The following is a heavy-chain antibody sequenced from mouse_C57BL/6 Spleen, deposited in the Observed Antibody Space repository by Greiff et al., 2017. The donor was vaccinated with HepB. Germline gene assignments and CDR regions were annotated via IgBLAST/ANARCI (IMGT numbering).Heavy chain of an antibody. Sequence: EVKLVESGPELVKPGASVKISCKASGYSFTDYNMNWVKQSNGKSLEWIGVINPNYGTTSYNQKFKGKATLTVDQSSSTAYMQLNSLTSEDSAVYYCAREKRGDGYYFAWFAYWGQGTLVTVSA. D-gene: IGHD2-3*01. J-gene: IGHJ3*01. CDR3: AREKRGDGYYFAWFAY. CDR1: GYSFTDYN. V-gene: IGHV1-39*01. CDR2: INPNYGTT.